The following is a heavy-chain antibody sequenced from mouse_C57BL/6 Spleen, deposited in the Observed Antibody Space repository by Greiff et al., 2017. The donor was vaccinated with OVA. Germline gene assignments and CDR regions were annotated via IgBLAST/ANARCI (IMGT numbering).Heavy chain of an antibody. CDR1: GYAFSSSW. J-gene: IGHJ2*01. CDR2: IYPGDGDT. V-gene: IGHV1-82*01. Sequence: VKLMESGPELVKPGASVKISCKASGYAFSSSWMNWVKQRPGKGLEWIGRIYPGDGDTNYNGKFKGKATLTADKSSSTAYMQLSSLTSEDSAVYFCAREGRVGYYFDYWGQGTTLTVSS. CDR3: AREGRVGYYFDY. D-gene: IGHD2-2*01.